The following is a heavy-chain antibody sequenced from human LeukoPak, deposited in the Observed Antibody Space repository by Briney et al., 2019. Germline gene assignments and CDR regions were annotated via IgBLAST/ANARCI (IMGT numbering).Heavy chain of an antibody. V-gene: IGHV1-18*01. CDR1: GYTSRTYG. D-gene: IGHD1-1*01. J-gene: IGHJ5*02. Sequence: GASVKVSCKSSGYTSRTYGISWMRQAPGQGLEWMGWISFHNGNTNYAQKFHGRLTTTTDTSTSTAYMELRSLRSDDTGVYYCARDVPGSIGTTARFDPWGQGTLVTVSS. CDR2: ISFHNGNT. CDR3: ARDVPGSIGTTARFDP.